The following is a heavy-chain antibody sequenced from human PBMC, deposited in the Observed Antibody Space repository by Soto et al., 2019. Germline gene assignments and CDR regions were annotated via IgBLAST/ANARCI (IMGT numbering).Heavy chain of an antibody. V-gene: IGHV3-23*01. D-gene: IGHD3-3*01. CDR3: AIIPLRFLEWLFARYYYYYMDV. J-gene: IGHJ6*03. CDR1: GFTFSSYA. Sequence: GGSLRLSCAASGFTFSSYAMSWVRQAPGKGLEWVSAISGSGGSTYYADSVKGRFTISRDNSKNTLYLQMNSLRAEDTAVYYCAIIPLRFLEWLFARYYYYYMDVWGKGTTVTVSS. CDR2: ISGSGGST.